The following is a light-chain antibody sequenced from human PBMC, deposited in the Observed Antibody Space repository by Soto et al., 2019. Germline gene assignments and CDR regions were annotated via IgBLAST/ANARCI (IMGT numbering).Light chain of an antibody. CDR2: DVS. J-gene: IGLJ1*01. CDR1: STDVGRYNY. Sequence: QSALTQPASVSGSPGQSITISCTGTSTDVGRYNYVSWYQQHPGKAPKLMVYDVSNRPSWVSNRFSGSKSGITASLTISGLKAEDEADYYCTSYTSDSTYVFGTGTKSPS. CDR3: TSYTSDSTYV. V-gene: IGLV2-14*01.